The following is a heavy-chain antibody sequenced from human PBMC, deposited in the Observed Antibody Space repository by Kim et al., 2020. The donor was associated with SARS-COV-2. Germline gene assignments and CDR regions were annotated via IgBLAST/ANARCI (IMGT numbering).Heavy chain of an antibody. V-gene: IGHV3-21*01. Sequence: GGSLRLSCAASGFTFSSYSMNWVRQAPGKGLEWVSSISSSSSYIYYADSVKGRFTISRDNAKNSLYLQMNSLRAEDTAVYYCAREQQLVPLSSVLYYYYGMDVWGQGTTVTVSS. CDR2: ISSSSSYI. J-gene: IGHJ6*02. CDR3: AREQQLVPLSSVLYYYYGMDV. D-gene: IGHD6-13*01. CDR1: GFTFSSYS.